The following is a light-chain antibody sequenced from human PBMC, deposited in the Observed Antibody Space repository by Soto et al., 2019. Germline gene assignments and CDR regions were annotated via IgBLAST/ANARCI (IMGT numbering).Light chain of an antibody. J-gene: IGLJ1*01. CDR3: SSYTSSSTPRYD. CDR1: SSDVGGYNY. V-gene: IGLV2-14*01. Sequence: QSPLTQPASVSGSPGQSITISCTGTSSDVGGYNYVSWYQQHPGKAPKLMIYEVSNRPSGVSNRFSGSKSGNTASLTISGLQAEDEADYYCSSYTSSSTPRYDFGTGTKVTVL. CDR2: EVS.